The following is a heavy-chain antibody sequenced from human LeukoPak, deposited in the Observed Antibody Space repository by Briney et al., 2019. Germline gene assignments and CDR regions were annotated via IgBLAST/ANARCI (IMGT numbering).Heavy chain of an antibody. V-gene: IGHV4-59*08. J-gene: IGHJ4*02. Sequence: SETLSLTCTVSGGSISSYYWSWIRQPPGKGLEWIGYIYYSGSTNYNPSLKSRVTISVDTSKNQFSLKLSSVTAADTAVYYCARQVPRQRNVDYWGQGTLVTVSS. CDR3: ARQVPRQRNVDY. CDR2: IYYSGST. CDR1: GGSISSYY. D-gene: IGHD6-25*01.